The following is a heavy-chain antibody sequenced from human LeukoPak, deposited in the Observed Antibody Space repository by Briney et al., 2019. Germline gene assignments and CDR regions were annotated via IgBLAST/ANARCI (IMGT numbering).Heavy chain of an antibody. J-gene: IGHJ4*02. V-gene: IGHV4-4*02. Sequence: PSGTLSLTCAVSGGSISRSNWWTWVRQSPGKGLEWIGDIIHSGNTNYNPSLRSRLTISLDKSRNQFSLKLSSVTAADTAVYYCARDTSSGPRGGHWGQGTLVTVSS. CDR2: IIHSGNT. D-gene: IGHD6-19*01. CDR3: ARDTSSGPRGGH. CDR1: GGSISRSNW.